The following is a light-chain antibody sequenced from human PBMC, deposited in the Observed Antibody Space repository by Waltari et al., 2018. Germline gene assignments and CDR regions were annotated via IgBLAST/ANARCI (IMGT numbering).Light chain of an antibody. V-gene: IGLV2-11*01. CDR3: CSYAGPYLLWV. CDR1: SSDIGAYNF. CDR2: DVT. Sequence: QSALTQPHSVSGSPGQSVTISCTGTSSDIGAYNFVSWYQQHPAKAPKLIIFDVTQRPSGVPGHFSRSESGNTASLTISGLPAADEAGYYCCSYAGPYLLWVFGGGTKLTVL. J-gene: IGLJ3*02.